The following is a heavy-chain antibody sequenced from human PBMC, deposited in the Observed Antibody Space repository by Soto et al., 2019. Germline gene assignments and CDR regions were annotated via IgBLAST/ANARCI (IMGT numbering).Heavy chain of an antibody. CDR1: GGTFSSYT. J-gene: IGHJ5*02. V-gene: IGHV1-69*08. CDR2: IIPILGIA. Sequence: QVQLVQSGAEVKKPGSSVKVSCKASGGTFSSYTISWVRQAPGQGLEWMGRIIPILGIANYAQKFQGRVTISADKSTSTAYMELSSLRSEDTAVYYRARDIPFDPWGQGTLVTVSS. CDR3: ARDIPFDP.